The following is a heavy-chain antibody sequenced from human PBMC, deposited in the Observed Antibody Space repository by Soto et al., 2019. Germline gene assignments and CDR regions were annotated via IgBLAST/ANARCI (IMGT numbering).Heavy chain of an antibody. CDR3: ARSHITIFGVVIIPRYFDF. Sequence: SETLSLTCTVSGGSVSNGDYYWRWLRQPPGKGLEWIGYIYYSGSTFYNPSLKSRVTISIDTSKNQFSLKVSSVTAADTAVYYCARSHITIFGVVIIPRYFDFWGQGTLVTVSS. D-gene: IGHD3-3*01. CDR2: IYYSGST. J-gene: IGHJ4*02. V-gene: IGHV4-30-4*01. CDR1: GGSVSNGDYY.